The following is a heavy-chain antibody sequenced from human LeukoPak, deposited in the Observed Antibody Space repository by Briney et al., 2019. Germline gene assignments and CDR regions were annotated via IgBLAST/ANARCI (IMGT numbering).Heavy chain of an antibody. D-gene: IGHD3-22*01. Sequence: GGSLRLSCAASGFTFSSYAMHWVRQAPGKGLEYVSAISSNGGSTYYANSVKGRFTISRDNSKNTLYLQMGSLRAEDMAVYYCARDDAANLYDSSGYGIDYWGQGTLVTVSS. V-gene: IGHV3-64*01. CDR2: ISSNGGST. J-gene: IGHJ4*02. CDR3: ARDDAANLYDSSGYGIDY. CDR1: GFTFSSYA.